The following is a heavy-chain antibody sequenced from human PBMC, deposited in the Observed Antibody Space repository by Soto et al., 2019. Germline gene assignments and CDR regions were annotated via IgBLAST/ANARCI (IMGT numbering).Heavy chain of an antibody. Sequence: SVKVSCKASGGTFSSYAISWVRQAPGQGLEWMGGIIPIFGTANYAQKFQGRVTITADESTSTAYMELSSLRSEDTAVYYCARDRVLASEAAYYYYYGMDVWGQGTTVTVSS. CDR1: GGTFSSYA. V-gene: IGHV1-69*13. D-gene: IGHD6-25*01. CDR3: ARDRVLASEAAYYYYYGMDV. CDR2: IIPIFGTA. J-gene: IGHJ6*02.